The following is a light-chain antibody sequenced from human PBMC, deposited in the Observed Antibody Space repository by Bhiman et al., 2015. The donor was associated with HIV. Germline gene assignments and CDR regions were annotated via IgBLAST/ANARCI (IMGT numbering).Light chain of an antibody. Sequence: QSALTQSASVSGSPGQSITISCTGTSSDVGDYDYVSWYQHHPGKAPKLIIYDVTKRPSGVPDRFSGSKSGTSASLAISGLQAEDEADYYCAVWDDSFYVFGTGTKVTVL. V-gene: IGLV2-14*03. J-gene: IGLJ1*01. CDR1: SSDVGDYDY. CDR2: DVT. CDR3: AVWDDSFYV.